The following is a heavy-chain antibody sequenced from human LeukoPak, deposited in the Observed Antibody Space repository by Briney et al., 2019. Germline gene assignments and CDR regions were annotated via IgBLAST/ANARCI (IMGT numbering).Heavy chain of an antibody. J-gene: IGHJ3*02. CDR3: ARDPEDYYDSSAYYDGFDM. Sequence: GRSLRLSCAASGFTFDDYAMHWVRQAPGKGLEWVSGISWNSGSIGYADSVKGRFTISRDNAKNSLYPQMNSLRAEDTAVYYCARDPEDYYDSSAYYDGFDMWGQGTMVTVSS. D-gene: IGHD3-22*01. CDR1: GFTFDDYA. CDR2: ISWNSGSI. V-gene: IGHV3-9*01.